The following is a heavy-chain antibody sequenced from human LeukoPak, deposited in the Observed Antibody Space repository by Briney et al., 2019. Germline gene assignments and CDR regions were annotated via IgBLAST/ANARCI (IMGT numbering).Heavy chain of an antibody. J-gene: IGHJ4*02. Sequence: WGSLRLSCAASGFTVSSNYMSWVRQVPGKGLEWVSVIYSGGSTYYADSVKGRFTISRDNSKNTLYLQMNSLRAEDTAVYYCARGDLWGSYYVTRFDYWGQGTLVTVSS. D-gene: IGHD1-26*01. CDR3: ARGDLWGSYYVTRFDY. CDR2: IYSGGST. V-gene: IGHV3-53*01. CDR1: GFTVSSNY.